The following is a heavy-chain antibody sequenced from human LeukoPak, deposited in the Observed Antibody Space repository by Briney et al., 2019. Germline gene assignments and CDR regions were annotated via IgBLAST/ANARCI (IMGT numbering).Heavy chain of an antibody. CDR1: AFTFSSYE. Sequence: GGSLRLSCAASAFTFSSYEMNWVRQAPGKGLEWVSYISSSGSTIYYADSVKGRFTISRDNAKNSLYLQMNSLRAEDTALYYCTSPRAVRGPLWGQGTRVTVSS. CDR2: ISSSGSTI. D-gene: IGHD3-10*01. J-gene: IGHJ4*02. CDR3: TSPRAVRGPL. V-gene: IGHV3-48*03.